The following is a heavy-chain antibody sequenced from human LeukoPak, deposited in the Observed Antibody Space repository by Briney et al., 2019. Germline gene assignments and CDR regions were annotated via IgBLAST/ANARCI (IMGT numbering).Heavy chain of an antibody. Sequence: GGSLRLSCAASGFTFSSDDMHWVRQATGKGLEWVSAIGTAGDTYYPGSVKGRFTISRENAKNSLYLQMNSLRAGDTAVYYCARDSGQLGSFDYWGQGTLVTVSS. V-gene: IGHV3-13*01. CDR3: ARDSGQLGSFDY. CDR1: GFTFSSDD. J-gene: IGHJ4*02. CDR2: IGTAGDT. D-gene: IGHD6-6*01.